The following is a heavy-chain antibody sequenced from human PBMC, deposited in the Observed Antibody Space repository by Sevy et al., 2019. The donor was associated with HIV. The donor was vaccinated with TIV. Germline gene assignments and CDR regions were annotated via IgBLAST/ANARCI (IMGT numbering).Heavy chain of an antibody. CDR3: AKHGAEGGPYDILTGPIDY. D-gene: IGHD3-9*01. Sequence: SETLSLTCAVSGYSISSGYYWGWIRQPPGKGLEWIGSIYHSGSTYYNPSLKSRVTISVDTSKNQFSLKLSSVTAADTAVYYCAKHGAEGGPYDILTGPIDYWGQGTLVTVSS. V-gene: IGHV4-38-2*01. CDR1: GYSISSGYY. CDR2: IYHSGST. J-gene: IGHJ4*02.